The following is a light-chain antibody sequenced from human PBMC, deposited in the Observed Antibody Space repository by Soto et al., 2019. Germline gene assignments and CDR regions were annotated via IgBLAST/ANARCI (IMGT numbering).Light chain of an antibody. Sequence: DIQMTQSPSSLSASVGDRVTITCRASLRIRNDLGWYQHKPGKAPTRLIYAASSLQSGVPSRFSGSGSGTEFTLTISSLQPEDFASYFCLQHDSFPWTFGQGTKVEFK. V-gene: IGKV1-17*01. CDR1: LRIRND. J-gene: IGKJ1*01. CDR3: LQHDSFPWT. CDR2: AAS.